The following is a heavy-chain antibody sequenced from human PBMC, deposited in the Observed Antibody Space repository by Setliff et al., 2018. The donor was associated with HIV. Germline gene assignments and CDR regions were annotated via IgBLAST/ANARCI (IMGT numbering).Heavy chain of an antibody. CDR3: ARAAAGNTGPFDL. D-gene: IGHD4-17*01. V-gene: IGHV4-61*02. Sequence: LSLTCTVSDSGTYYWSWIRQPAGKGLEWIGRVSSRGDTNYNPSLKSRVTMSVDTSKNQFSLKLTSVTASDTAVYYCARAAAGNTGPFDLWGQGSQVTVSA. J-gene: IGHJ4*02. CDR2: VSSRGDT. CDR1: DSGTYY.